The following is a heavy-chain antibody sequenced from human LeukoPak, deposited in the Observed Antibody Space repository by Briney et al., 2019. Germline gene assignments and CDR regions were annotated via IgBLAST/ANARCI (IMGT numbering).Heavy chain of an antibody. V-gene: IGHV4-4*07. D-gene: IGHD3-10*01. Sequence: SEALSLTCTVSGGSISSYYWSWIRQPAGKGLEWIGRIYTSGSTNYNPSLKSRVTMSVDTSKNQFSLKPSSVTAADTAVYYCAREALWFGESNWFDPWGQGTLVTVSS. J-gene: IGHJ5*02. CDR3: AREALWFGESNWFDP. CDR2: IYTSGST. CDR1: GGSISSYY.